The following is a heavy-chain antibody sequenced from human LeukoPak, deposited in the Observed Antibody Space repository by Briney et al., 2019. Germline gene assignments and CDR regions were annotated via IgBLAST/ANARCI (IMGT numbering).Heavy chain of an antibody. V-gene: IGHV3-20*04. CDR1: GFTLSRYS. CDR2: INWNGRST. J-gene: IGHJ4*02. CDR3: ASRSLGVRGVIMDY. Sequence: GGSLRLSCAASGFTLSRYSMTWVRQASGKGLEWDSGINWNGRSTGYADSVKGRFTISRDNAKNSLYLQMNSLRAEDTAVYYCASRSLGVRGVIMDYWGQGTLVTVSS. D-gene: IGHD3-10*01.